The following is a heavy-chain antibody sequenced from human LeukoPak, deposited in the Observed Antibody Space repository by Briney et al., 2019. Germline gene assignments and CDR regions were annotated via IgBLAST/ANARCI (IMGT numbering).Heavy chain of an antibody. CDR1: GGTFSSYA. V-gene: IGHV1-69*05. D-gene: IGHD1-26*01. Sequence: ASVKVSCKASGGTFSSYAISWVRQAPGQGLEWMGGIIPIFGTANYAQKFQGRVTMTRDTSTSTVYMELTGLTSEDTAVYYCARDWELGYWGQGTLVTVSS. CDR3: ARDWELGY. CDR2: IIPIFGTA. J-gene: IGHJ4*02.